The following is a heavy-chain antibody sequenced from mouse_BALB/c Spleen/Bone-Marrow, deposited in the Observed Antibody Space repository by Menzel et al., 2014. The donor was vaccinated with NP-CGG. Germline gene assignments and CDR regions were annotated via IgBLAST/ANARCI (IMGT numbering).Heavy chain of an antibody. CDR2: IWAGGST. CDR3: ARVGDSDYAMDY. Sequence: VNLVESGPGLVAPSQSLSITCTVSGFSLSHYGVHWVRQPPGKGLEWLGVIWAGGSTNYISALMSRLTISKDNSKSQVFLKMHSLQTDDTAMYFCARVGDSDYAMDYWGQGTSVTVSS. V-gene: IGHV2-9*02. D-gene: IGHD2-13*01. J-gene: IGHJ4*01. CDR1: GFSLSHYG.